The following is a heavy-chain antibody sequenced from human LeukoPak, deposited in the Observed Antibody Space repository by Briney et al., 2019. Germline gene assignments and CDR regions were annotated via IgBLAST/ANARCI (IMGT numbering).Heavy chain of an antibody. D-gene: IGHD5-18*01. CDR3: ARRGEAMDPFDY. J-gene: IGHJ4*02. CDR1: GYSFTSYW. CDR2: IYPGYTDT. Sequence: GGSLNMSCKDSGYSFTSYWIGWVRQMPGKGLEWMWIIYPGYTDTRYRPSFQGQVTISPDQSINTASLQWSSLKASDTAIYYCARRGEAMDPFDYWGQGTLVTVSS. V-gene: IGHV5-51*01.